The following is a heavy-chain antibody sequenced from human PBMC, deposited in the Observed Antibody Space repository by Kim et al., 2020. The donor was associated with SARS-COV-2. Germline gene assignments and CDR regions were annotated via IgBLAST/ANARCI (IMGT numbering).Heavy chain of an antibody. V-gene: IGHV4-34*01. J-gene: IGHJ3*02. CDR1: GGSFSGYY. D-gene: IGHD3-22*01. CDR3: ARAYLRWKYYYDSSGSHGDAFDI. Sequence: SETLSLTCAVYGGSFSGYYWSWIRQPPGKGLEWIGEINHSGSTNYNPSLKSRVTISVDTSKNQFSLKLSSVTAADTAVYYCARAYLRWKYYYDSSGSHGDAFDIWGQGTMVTVSS. CDR2: INHSGST.